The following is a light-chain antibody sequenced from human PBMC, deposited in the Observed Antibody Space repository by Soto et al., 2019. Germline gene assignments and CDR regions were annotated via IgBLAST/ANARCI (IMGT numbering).Light chain of an antibody. CDR2: EVS. CDR1: SSDVGGYDY. J-gene: IGLJ3*02. Sequence: QSVLTQPPSASGSPGQSVTISCTGTSSDVGGYDYVSWYQQHPGKAPKLMIYEVSKRPSGVPDRFSGSKSGNTASLTVSGLQAEDEADYYCSSYASSRTLVFGGGTKLTVL. V-gene: IGLV2-8*01. CDR3: SSYASSRTLV.